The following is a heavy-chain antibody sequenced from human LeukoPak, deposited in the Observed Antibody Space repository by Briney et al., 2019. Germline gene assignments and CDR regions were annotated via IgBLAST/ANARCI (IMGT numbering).Heavy chain of an antibody. J-gene: IGHJ4*02. D-gene: IGHD1/OR15-1a*01. V-gene: IGHV1-2*02. CDR2: INPNSGGT. CDR3: AREVTGVSRGEEQY. Sequence: GASVKVSCKASGYTFTGYYMHWVRQAPGQGLEWMGWINPNSGGTNYAQKFQGRVTMTRDTSISTAYMELSRLRSDDTAVYYCAREVTGVSRGEEQYWGQGTLVTVSS. CDR1: GYTFTGYY.